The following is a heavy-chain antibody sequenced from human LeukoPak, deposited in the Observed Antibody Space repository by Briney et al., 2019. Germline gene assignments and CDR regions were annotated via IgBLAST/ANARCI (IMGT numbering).Heavy chain of an antibody. CDR1: GGSISSYY. V-gene: IGHV4-59*08. CDR2: IYYRGST. D-gene: IGHD1-14*01. CDR3: ARHVTGYYFDS. Sequence: PSETLSLTCTVSGGSISSYYWSWIRQPPGKGLAWIGYIYYRGSTNYNPSLKSRVTISVDTSKNQFSLKLSSVTAADTAVYYCARHVTGYYFDSWGQGTLVTVSS. J-gene: IGHJ4*02.